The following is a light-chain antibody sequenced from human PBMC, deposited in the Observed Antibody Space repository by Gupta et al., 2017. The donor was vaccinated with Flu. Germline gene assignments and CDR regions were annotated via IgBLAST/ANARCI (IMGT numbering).Light chain of an antibody. J-gene: IGKJ4*01. CDR3: KQDLHSPLT. CDR1: RSVIHSVRCSY. CDR2: GGS. Sequence: VTPAVPAAISGTLCRSVIHSVRCSYLDWYQQKPGQAPRLLIYGGSNRASGVPDRFSGSGSGTDFTLTISRVEAEDFGVYYCKQDLHSPLTFGGGTKVEIK. V-gene: IGKV2-28*01.